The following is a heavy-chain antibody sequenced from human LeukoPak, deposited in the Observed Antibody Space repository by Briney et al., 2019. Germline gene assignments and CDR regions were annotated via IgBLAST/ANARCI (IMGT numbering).Heavy chain of an antibody. CDR3: ARVVGYCSGGSCYPSDY. Sequence: SETLSLTCNVSGGSISSSSYYWGWIRQPPGKGLEWIGSIYYSGSTYYNPSLKSRVTISVDTSKNQFSLKLSSVTAADTAVYYCARVVGYCSGGSCYPSDYWGQGTLVTVSS. D-gene: IGHD2-15*01. CDR1: GGSISSSSYY. J-gene: IGHJ4*02. V-gene: IGHV4-39*01. CDR2: IYYSGST.